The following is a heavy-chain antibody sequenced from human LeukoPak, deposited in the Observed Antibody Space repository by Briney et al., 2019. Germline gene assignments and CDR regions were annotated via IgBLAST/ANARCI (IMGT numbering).Heavy chain of an antibody. Sequence: ASVKVSCKACRYTVTGYYMHWVRQAPGQGLEWMGWINPNSGGTNYAQKFQGRVTMTRDTSISTAYMELSRLRSDDTAVYYWARGIQLYDYGGQGTLVTVSS. CDR3: ARGIQLYDY. J-gene: IGHJ4*02. D-gene: IGHD5-18*01. V-gene: IGHV1-2*02. CDR2: INPNSGGT. CDR1: RYTVTGYY.